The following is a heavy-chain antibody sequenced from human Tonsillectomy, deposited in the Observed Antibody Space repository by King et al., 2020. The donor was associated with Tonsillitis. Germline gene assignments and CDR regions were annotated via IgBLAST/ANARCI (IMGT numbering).Heavy chain of an antibody. CDR1: GFSLSSSGMC. Sequence: TLKESGPALVKVTETLTLTCTFSGFSLSSSGMCVSWIRQPPGKALEWLARIDCDDDKYYNTSLKTRLTISKDTPTNQVVLTMTNMDPEDSAIYYCVRQGDCTGGSQFCQPWGQGPRVTVPS. D-gene: IGHD2-8*02. J-gene: IGHJ5*02. CDR3: VRQGDCTGGSQFCQP. CDR2: IDCDDDK. V-gene: IGHV2-70*11.